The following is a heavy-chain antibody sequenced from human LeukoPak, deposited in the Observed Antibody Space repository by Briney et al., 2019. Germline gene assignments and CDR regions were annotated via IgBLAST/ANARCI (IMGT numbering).Heavy chain of an antibody. CDR1: GFTFSSYS. CDR2: IDSSSSTV. D-gene: IGHD2-15*01. CDR3: ARAGYCSGGSCYGKVY. V-gene: IGHV3-48*01. J-gene: IGHJ4*02. Sequence: GGSLRLSCAASGFTFSSYSMNWVRQAPGKGLEWVSYIDSSSSTVLYADSVKGRFTISRDNAKNSLYLQMNSLRAEDTAVYYCARAGYCSGGSCYGKVYWGQGTLVTVSS.